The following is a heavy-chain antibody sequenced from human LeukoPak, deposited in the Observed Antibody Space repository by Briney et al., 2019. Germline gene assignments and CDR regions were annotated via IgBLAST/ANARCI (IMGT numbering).Heavy chain of an antibody. Sequence: GESLRLSCVASGFRVSGYTLSWVRQAPGRGLEWVAFASGGSDYIHYADSVKGRFTISRDNAKNSLYLQMDSLGAEDTALYYCARDRAIYYGAGIAMDVWGQGTTVIVSS. J-gene: IGHJ6*02. CDR1: GFRVSGYT. CDR2: ASGGSDYI. D-gene: IGHD3-10*01. CDR3: ARDRAIYYGAGIAMDV. V-gene: IGHV3-21*01.